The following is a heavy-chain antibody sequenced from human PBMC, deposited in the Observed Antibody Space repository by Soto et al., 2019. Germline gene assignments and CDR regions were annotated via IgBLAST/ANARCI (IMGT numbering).Heavy chain of an antibody. CDR3: ASRDPGTSVDY. V-gene: IGHV4-4*02. Sequence: SETLSLTCAVSGGSFTSNDWWTWVRQPPGQGLEWIGEIYRTGSTNYNPSLKSRVTISLDKSENQFSLKVTSLTDADTAVYYCASRDPGTSVDYWGQGTLVTVSS. CDR2: IYRTGST. D-gene: IGHD1-7*01. J-gene: IGHJ4*02. CDR1: GGSFTSNDW.